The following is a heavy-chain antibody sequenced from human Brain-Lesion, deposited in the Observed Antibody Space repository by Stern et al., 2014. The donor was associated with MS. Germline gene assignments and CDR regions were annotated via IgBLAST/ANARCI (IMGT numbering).Heavy chain of an antibody. CDR2: IYYRGST. D-gene: IGHD3-10*01. Sequence: QVQLQESGPGLVKPSETLSLTCTVSGGSISSSSYYWGWFRQPPGQGLEWIGSIYYRGSTYYNQSLKSRVTISMEPPNNQFSLRLTSVTAADTAVYFCAKLWLGELPESPFDYWGQGTLVTVSS. CDR1: GGSISSSSYY. J-gene: IGHJ4*02. CDR3: AKLWLGELPESPFDY. V-gene: IGHV4-39*01.